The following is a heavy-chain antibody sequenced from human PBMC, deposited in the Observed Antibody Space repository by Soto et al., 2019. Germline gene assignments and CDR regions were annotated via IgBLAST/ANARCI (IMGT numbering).Heavy chain of an antibody. D-gene: IGHD2-8*01. J-gene: IGHJ5*02. V-gene: IGHV1-18*01. CDR1: GYTFRNYG. Sequence: QVQLVQSGAEVKKPGASVKVSCKASGYTFRNYGITWVRQAPGQGLEWMGRVSAYNRNTNNAQKFEDRVIMTTDTSTSTAYMELRSLRSDDTAIYYCARERQYEPLPSWGQGTVVTVSS. CDR2: VSAYNRNT. CDR3: ARERQYEPLPS.